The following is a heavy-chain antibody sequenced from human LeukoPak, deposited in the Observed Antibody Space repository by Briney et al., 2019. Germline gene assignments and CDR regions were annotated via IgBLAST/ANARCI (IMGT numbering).Heavy chain of an antibody. CDR2: IKGDDSAR. CDR3: AGDVVGSLDY. V-gene: IGHV3-7*01. J-gene: IGHJ4*02. Sequence: GGTLRLYCAASGFTVSTNWMAWDRQAQGKGLEWVANIKGDDSARHQADSVKGRFTISRDNAQNSVYLQMSSLRGEDTAIYYCAGDVVGSLDYWGEGTLVTVSS. D-gene: IGHD1-26*01. CDR1: GFTVSTNW.